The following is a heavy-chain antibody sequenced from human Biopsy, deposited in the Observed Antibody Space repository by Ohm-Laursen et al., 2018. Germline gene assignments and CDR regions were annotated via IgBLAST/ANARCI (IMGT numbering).Heavy chain of an antibody. V-gene: IGHV3-30*18. J-gene: IGHJ3*02. CDR3: AKDGGQWLGGAFDI. CDR1: GFGMYA. CDR2: IAYDGSNK. Sequence: SLRLSCAAPGFGMYAMHWVRQPPGKGLERLAVIAYDGSNKYYAESVKGRFTISRDRSRDTVHLQMNSLRYEDTALYYCAKDGGQWLGGAFDIWGHGTMGSISS. D-gene: IGHD6-19*01.